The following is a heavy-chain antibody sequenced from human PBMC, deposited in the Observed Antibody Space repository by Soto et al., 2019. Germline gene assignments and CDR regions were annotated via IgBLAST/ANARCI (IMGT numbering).Heavy chain of an antibody. D-gene: IGHD3-3*01. Sequence: SVKVSCKASGYTFTSSAMQWVRQARGQRLEWIGWIVVGSGNTNYAQKFQERVTITRDNSTSTAYMELCSLRSEDTAVYYGATQLNTIFGVVIPDAFDIWGQGTMVTVS. J-gene: IGHJ3*02. CDR1: GYTFTSSA. V-gene: IGHV1-58*02. CDR2: IVVGSGNT. CDR3: ATQLNTIFGVVIPDAFDI.